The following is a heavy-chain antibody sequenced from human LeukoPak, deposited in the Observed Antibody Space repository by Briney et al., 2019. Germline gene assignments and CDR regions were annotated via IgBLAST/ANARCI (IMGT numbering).Heavy chain of an antibody. CDR1: GYSISSGYY. Sequence: SETLSLTCIVSGYSISSGYYWAWIRQPPGKGLEWIGSIYHSGSTYYNPSLRSRVTISVDTSKNQFSLKLSSVTAADTAVYYCARGGASGYSLYYYYYMDVWGKGTTVTVSS. CDR3: ARGGASGYSLYYYYYMDV. V-gene: IGHV4-38-2*02. J-gene: IGHJ6*03. D-gene: IGHD3-22*01. CDR2: IYHSGST.